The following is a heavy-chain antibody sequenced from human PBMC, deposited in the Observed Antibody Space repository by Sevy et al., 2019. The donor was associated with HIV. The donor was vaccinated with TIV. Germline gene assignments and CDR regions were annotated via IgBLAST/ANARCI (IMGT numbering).Heavy chain of an antibody. CDR1: GGTFSSYA. CDR3: ARGVTMIRGVGYYFDY. Sequence: ASVKVSCKASGGTFSSYAIHWVRQAPGQGLEWMGGIIPIFGTTNYAQKFQGRVTITADESTNTSNIELSSLRVEDKAVYYCARGVTMIRGVGYYFDYWGQGTLVTVSS. CDR2: IIPIFGTT. V-gene: IGHV1-69*13. J-gene: IGHJ4*02. D-gene: IGHD3-22*01.